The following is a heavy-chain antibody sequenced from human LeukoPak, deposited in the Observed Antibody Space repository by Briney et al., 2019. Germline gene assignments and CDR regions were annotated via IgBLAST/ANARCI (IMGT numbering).Heavy chain of an antibody. Sequence: PGGSLRLSCAASGFTFSSYEMNWVRQAPGKGLEWVPYISTRGSNIYYADSVRGRFTISRDNAKNSLYLQMNSLRPEDTAVYYCARAMYYYYYYMDVWGKGTTVTVSS. CDR2: ISTRGSNI. V-gene: IGHV3-48*03. CDR1: GFTFSSYE. CDR3: ARAMYYYYYYMDV. J-gene: IGHJ6*03.